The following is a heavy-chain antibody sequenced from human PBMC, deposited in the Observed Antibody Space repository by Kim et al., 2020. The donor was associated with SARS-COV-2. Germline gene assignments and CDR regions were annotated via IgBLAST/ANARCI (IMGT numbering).Heavy chain of an antibody. V-gene: IGHV5-51*01. CDR1: GYSFTSYW. Sequence: GESLKISCKGSGYSFTSYWIGWVRQMPGKGLEWMGIIYPGDSDTRYSPSFQGQVTISADKSISTAYLQWSSLKASDTAMYYCARGVGYCSSTSCSDYYYYGMDVWGQGTTVTVSS. D-gene: IGHD2-2*01. J-gene: IGHJ6*02. CDR2: IYPGDSDT. CDR3: ARGVGYCSSTSCSDYYYYGMDV.